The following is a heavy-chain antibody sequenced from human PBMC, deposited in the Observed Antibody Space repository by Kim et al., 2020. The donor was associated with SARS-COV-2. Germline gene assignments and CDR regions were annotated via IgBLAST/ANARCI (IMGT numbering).Heavy chain of an antibody. CDR2: YDPEPGET. D-gene: IGHD2-15*01. J-gene: IGHJ4*02. CDR3: ASGYSSVGGDY. V-gene: IGHV1-24*01. CDR1: GYSLSELS. Sequence: ASLKVSCKVSGYSLSELSIHWVRQAPGEGLEWMGGYDPEPGETIFAQKLQGRVTMTEDTSTDTAYMELSSLRSEDTAVYYCASGYSSVGGDYWGQGTLVTVSS.